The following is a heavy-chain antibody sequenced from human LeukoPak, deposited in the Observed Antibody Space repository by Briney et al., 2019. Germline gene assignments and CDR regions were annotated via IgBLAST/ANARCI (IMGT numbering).Heavy chain of an antibody. CDR1: GFTFDDYA. Sequence: AGGSLRLSCAASGFTFDDYAMHWVRQAPGKGLEWVSGISWNSGSIGYADSVKGRFTISRDNAKNSLYLQMNSLRAEDTALYYCAKDLGDGDKFYYGMDVWGQGTTVTVSS. D-gene: IGHD4-17*01. CDR3: AKDLGDGDKFYYGMDV. CDR2: ISWNSGSI. J-gene: IGHJ6*02. V-gene: IGHV3-9*01.